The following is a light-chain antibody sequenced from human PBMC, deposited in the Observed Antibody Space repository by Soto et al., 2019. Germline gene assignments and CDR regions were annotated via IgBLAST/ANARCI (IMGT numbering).Light chain of an antibody. CDR3: PQYNSYSWT. Sequence: DIQMTQSPSTLSASVGDRVTITCRASQSISSWLAWYQQKPGKAPKLLIYDASSLESGVPSRFSGSGSGTEFTLTFSSLQPDDFATYYYPQYNSYSWTFGQGTKVEI. J-gene: IGKJ1*01. CDR2: DAS. V-gene: IGKV1-5*01. CDR1: QSISSW.